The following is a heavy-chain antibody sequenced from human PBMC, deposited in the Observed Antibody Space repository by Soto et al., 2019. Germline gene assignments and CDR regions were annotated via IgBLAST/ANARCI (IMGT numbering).Heavy chain of an antibody. CDR1: GFTFSNAW. V-gene: IGHV3-15*01. D-gene: IGHD1-26*01. Sequence: PGGSLRLSCAASGFTFSNAWMSWVRQAPGKGLEWVGRIKSKTDGGTTDYAAPVKGRFTISRDDSKNTLYLQMNSLKTEDTAVYYCTTDREAKWELLDGMDVWGQGTTVTVSS. CDR3: TTDREAKWELLDGMDV. CDR2: IKSKTDGGTT. J-gene: IGHJ6*02.